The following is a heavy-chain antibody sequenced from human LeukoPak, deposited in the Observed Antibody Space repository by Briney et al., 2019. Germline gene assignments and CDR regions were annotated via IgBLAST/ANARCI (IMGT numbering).Heavy chain of an antibody. J-gene: IGHJ4*02. CDR2: ISVYNGNT. Sequence: GGSVKVSCKASGYTFTSYGISWVRQAPGQGLEWMGWISVYNGNTNYAQKFQGRVTMTTDISTSTAYMELRSLRSDDTAVYYCATDGDYCSSTSCYRNYWGQGTLVTVSS. V-gene: IGHV1-18*01. D-gene: IGHD2-2*01. CDR1: GYTFTSYG. CDR3: ATDGDYCSSTSCYRNY.